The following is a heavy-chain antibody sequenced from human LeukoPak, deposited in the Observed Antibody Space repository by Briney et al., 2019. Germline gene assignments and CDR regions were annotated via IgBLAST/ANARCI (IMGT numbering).Heavy chain of an antibody. D-gene: IGHD2-15*01. Sequence: GASVKVSCKASGYTFTGYYMHWVRQAPGQGLEWMGWINPNSGGTNYAQKFQGGVTMTRDTSISTAYMELSRLRSDDTAVYYCASYPQLGYCSGGSCYNYWGQGTLVTVSS. V-gene: IGHV1-2*02. J-gene: IGHJ4*02. CDR3: ASYPQLGYCSGGSCYNY. CDR1: GYTFTGYY. CDR2: INPNSGGT.